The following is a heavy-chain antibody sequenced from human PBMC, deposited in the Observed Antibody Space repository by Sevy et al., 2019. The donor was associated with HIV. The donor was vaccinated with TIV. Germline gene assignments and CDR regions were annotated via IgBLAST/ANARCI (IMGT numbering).Heavy chain of an antibody. CDR2: ISSSSSTI. CDR3: ARAGWVDVDTAMVFDY. J-gene: IGHJ4*02. Sequence: GGSLRLSCAASGFTFSSYSMNWVRQAPGKGLEWVSYISSSSSTIYYEGSVKGRFTISRDNAKNSLYLQMNSLRDEDTAGYYCARAGWVDVDTAMVFDYWGQGTLVTVSS. V-gene: IGHV3-48*02. D-gene: IGHD5-18*01. CDR1: GFTFSSYS.